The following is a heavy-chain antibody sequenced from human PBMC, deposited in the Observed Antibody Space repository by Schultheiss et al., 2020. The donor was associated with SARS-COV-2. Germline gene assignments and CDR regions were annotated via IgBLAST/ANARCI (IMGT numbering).Heavy chain of an antibody. CDR3: ARLRDGYNDDAFDI. D-gene: IGHD5-24*01. CDR2: IYYSGST. V-gene: IGHV4-59*08. Sequence: SETLSLTCTVSGGSISSYYWSWIRQPPGKGLEWIGYIYYSGSTYYNPSLKSRVTISVDTSKNQFSLKLSSVTAADTAVYYCARLRDGYNDDAFDIWGQGTMVTVSS. J-gene: IGHJ3*02. CDR1: GGSISSYY.